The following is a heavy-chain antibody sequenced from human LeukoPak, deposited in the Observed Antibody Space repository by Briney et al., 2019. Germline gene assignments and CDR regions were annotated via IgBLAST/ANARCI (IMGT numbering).Heavy chain of an antibody. D-gene: IGHD5-12*01. V-gene: IGHV3-23*01. CDR2: ISGSGGST. Sequence: PGGSLRLSCAASGFTFSSYAMSWVRQAPGKGLEWVSAISGSGGSTYYADSVKGRFTISRDNSKNTLYLQMNSPRAEDTAVYYCARYSGYERHFDYWGQGTLVTVSS. CDR1: GFTFSSYA. CDR3: ARYSGYERHFDY. J-gene: IGHJ4*02.